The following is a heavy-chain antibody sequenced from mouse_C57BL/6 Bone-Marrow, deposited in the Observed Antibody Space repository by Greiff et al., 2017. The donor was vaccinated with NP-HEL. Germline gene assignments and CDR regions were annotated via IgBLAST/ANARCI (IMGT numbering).Heavy chain of an antibody. V-gene: IGHV1-50*01. Sequence: QVQLQQPGAELVKPGASVKLSCKASGYTFTSYWMQWVKQRPGQGLEWIGEIDPSDSYTNSNQKVKGKATLTVDTSSSTAYMQLSSLTSEDSAVYYCARVDITTVVEDYAMDYWGQGTSVTVSS. CDR3: ARVDITTVVEDYAMDY. J-gene: IGHJ4*01. D-gene: IGHD1-1*01. CDR1: GYTFTSYW. CDR2: IDPSDSYT.